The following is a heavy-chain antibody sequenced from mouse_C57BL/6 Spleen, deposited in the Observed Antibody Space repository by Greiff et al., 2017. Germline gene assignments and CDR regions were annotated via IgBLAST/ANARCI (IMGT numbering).Heavy chain of an antibody. Sequence: QVQLKESGAELARPGASVKLSCKASGYTFTSYGISWVKQRTGQGLEWIGEIYPRSGNTYYNEKFKGKATLTADKSSSTAYMELRSLTSEDSAVYFCARREGYFDVGGTGTTVTVSS. CDR2: IYPRSGNT. CDR1: GYTFTSYG. J-gene: IGHJ1*03. CDR3: ARREGYFDV. V-gene: IGHV1-81*01.